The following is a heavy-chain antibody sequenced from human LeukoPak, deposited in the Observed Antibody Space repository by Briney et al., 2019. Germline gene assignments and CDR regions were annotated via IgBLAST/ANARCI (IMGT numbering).Heavy chain of an antibody. CDR2: TYYSGSA. V-gene: IGHV4-39*01. J-gene: IGHJ4*02. Sequence: SETLSLTCTVSGVSITSNNYYWGWIRQPPGKGLEWFGSTYYSGSAYYNPSLKSPGPITGDTSKTQFPLNLSPVTPPATDTSAWGRGRSSYFDYWGQGTLVTVSS. D-gene: IGHD6-6*01. CDR3: GRGRSSYFDY. CDR1: GVSITSNNYY.